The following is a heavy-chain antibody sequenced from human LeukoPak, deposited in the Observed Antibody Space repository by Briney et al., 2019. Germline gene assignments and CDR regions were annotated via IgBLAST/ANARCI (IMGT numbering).Heavy chain of an antibody. Sequence: GGSLRLSCAASGFTFSGYNMNWVRQAPGKGLEWVSSISSSNNYIYYADSVKGRFTISRDNAKNSVFLQMNSLRAEDTAVYYCARDSPPKCFVYWGQGTLVTVSS. J-gene: IGHJ4*02. CDR1: GFTFSGYN. CDR3: ARDSPPKCFVY. CDR2: ISSSNNYI. V-gene: IGHV3-21*01.